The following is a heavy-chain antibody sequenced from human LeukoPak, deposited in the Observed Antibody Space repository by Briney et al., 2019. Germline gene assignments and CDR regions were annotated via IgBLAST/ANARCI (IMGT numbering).Heavy chain of an antibody. CDR1: GFTFSSYV. Sequence: GSLRLSCAASGFTFSSYVMSWVRRAPGKGLEWIGEINHSGSTNYNPSLKSRVTISVDTSKNQFSLKLSSVTAADTAVYYCARGVGRLRNREAFDIWGQGTMVTVSS. D-gene: IGHD4-17*01. CDR2: INHSGST. V-gene: IGHV4-34*01. J-gene: IGHJ3*02. CDR3: ARGVGRLRNREAFDI.